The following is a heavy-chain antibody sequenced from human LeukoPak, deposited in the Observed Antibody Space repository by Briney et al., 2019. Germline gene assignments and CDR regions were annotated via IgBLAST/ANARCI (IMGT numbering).Heavy chain of an antibody. J-gene: IGHJ4*02. CDR3: ARDGVATTPFDY. CDR2: ITGDGSRT. Sequence: GGSLRLSCAASGFLISGYWMHWVRQAPGKGLVWLSLITGDGSRTIYADSVKGRFTISRDNTKNTLYLQMNSLRAEDTAEYYCARDGVATTPFDYWGQGTLVTVSS. D-gene: IGHD5-24*01. CDR1: GFLISGYW. V-gene: IGHV3-74*01.